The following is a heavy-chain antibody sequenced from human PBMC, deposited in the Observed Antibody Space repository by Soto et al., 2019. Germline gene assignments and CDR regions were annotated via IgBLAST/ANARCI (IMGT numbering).Heavy chain of an antibody. CDR1: GYTFTSYD. CDR2: MNPNTGNS. J-gene: IGHJ4*02. CDR3: ASRAETNGWNAFGDDKYYFDF. D-gene: IGHD1-1*01. V-gene: IGHV1-8*01. Sequence: QVQLVQSGAEVRKPGASVKVSCEASGYTFTSYDIYWVRQATGQGLEWMGWMNPNTGNSGYAQKFQGRVTMTSDTFISTANMELSSLRSEDTAVYYCASRAETNGWNAFGDDKYYFDFWGQGTLVTVSS.